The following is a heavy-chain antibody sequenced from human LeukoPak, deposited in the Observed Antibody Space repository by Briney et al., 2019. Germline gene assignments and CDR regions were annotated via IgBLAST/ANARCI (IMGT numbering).Heavy chain of an antibody. CDR2: ISYDGSNK. CDR3: AKAFWSGYFGY. V-gene: IGHV3-30*18. CDR1: GFTFSSYG. D-gene: IGHD3-3*01. Sequence: GGSLRPSCAASGFTFSSYGMHWVRQAPGKGLEWVAVISYDGSNKYYADSVKGRFTISRDNSKNTLYLQMNSLRAEDTAVYYCAKAFWSGYFGYWGQGTLVTVSS. J-gene: IGHJ4*02.